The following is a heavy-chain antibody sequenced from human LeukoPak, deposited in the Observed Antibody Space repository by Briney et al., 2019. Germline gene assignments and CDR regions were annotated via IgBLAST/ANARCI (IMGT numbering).Heavy chain of an antibody. Sequence: PGRSLRLSCAASGFTFDDYAMNWVRQAPGKGLEWVSGISWNSGSTEYADSVKGRFTISRDNAKNSLHPQMNSLRGEDTALYYCVRALSGYNNAMDVWGQGTTVTVSS. J-gene: IGHJ6*02. CDR1: GFTFDDYA. V-gene: IGHV3-9*01. CDR3: VRALSGYNNAMDV. D-gene: IGHD1-26*01. CDR2: ISWNSGST.